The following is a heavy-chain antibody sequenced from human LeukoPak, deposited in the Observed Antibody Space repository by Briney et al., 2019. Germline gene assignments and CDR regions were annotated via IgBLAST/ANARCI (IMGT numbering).Heavy chain of an antibody. Sequence: GGSLRLSCAASGFTFSSYSMNWARQAPGKGLEWISYISGTRSTIYYAVSEKGRFTISRDSAKNSLHLKMDSLRDEDTAVYYCARDNYYGSPNMDVWGQGTTVTVSS. CDR3: ARDNYYGSPNMDV. CDR1: GFTFSSYS. CDR2: ISGTRSTI. D-gene: IGHD3-10*01. J-gene: IGHJ6*02. V-gene: IGHV3-48*02.